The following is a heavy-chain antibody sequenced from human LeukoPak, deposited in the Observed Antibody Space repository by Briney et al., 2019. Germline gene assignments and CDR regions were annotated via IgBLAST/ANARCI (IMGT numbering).Heavy chain of an antibody. V-gene: IGHV4-31*03. CDR1: GGSISSGGYY. Sequence: PSETLSLTCTVSGGSISSGGYYWSWIRQHPGKGLEWIGYIYYSGSTYYNPSLKSRVTISVDTSKNQFSLKLSSVTAADTAVYYCARSRDILTGDYYYYYGMDVWGQGTTVTVSS. J-gene: IGHJ6*02. CDR3: ARSRDILTGDYYYYYGMDV. CDR2: IYYSGST. D-gene: IGHD3-9*01.